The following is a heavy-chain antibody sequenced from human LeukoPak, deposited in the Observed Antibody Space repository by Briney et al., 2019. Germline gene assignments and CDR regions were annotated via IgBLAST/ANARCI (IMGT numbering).Heavy chain of an antibody. CDR2: IKQDGSEK. D-gene: IGHD3-16*01. CDR1: GFTFSSYW. Sequence: PGGSLRLSCATSGFTFSSYWMTWVRQAPGKGLEWVANIKQDGSEKDYVDSVKGRFTISRDNAKNSLYLQMNSLRAEDTAVYYCAGGPSYTSTRYNWFDPWGQGTLVTVSS. CDR3: AGGPSYTSTRYNWFDP. V-gene: IGHV3-7*01. J-gene: IGHJ5*02.